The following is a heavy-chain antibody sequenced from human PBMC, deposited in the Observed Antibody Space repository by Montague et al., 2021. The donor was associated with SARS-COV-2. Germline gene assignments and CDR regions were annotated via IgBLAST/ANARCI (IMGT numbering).Heavy chain of an antibody. Sequence: SETLSLTCAVSGGSVSSHYWSFIRQPPGKGLEWIAYINYSGGTNYNPSXXSRVTISVDTSKNHFSLQLRSLTPADTAVYFCARATSVRGAGNWFDPWGQGTLVTVSS. D-gene: IGHD3-10*01. V-gene: IGHV4-59*02. CDR1: GGSVSSHY. CDR3: ARATSVRGAGNWFDP. CDR2: INYSGGT. J-gene: IGHJ5*02.